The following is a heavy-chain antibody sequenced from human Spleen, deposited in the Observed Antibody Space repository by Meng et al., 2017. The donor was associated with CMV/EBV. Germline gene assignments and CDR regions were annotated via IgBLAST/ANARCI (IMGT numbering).Heavy chain of an antibody. CDR2: INHSGST. CDR1: CGAFSGYY. Sequence: ELQQVGAGLLKTSETLLLPCSVLCGAFSGYYWSWIRQPPGKGLGWMRGINHSGSTNYNPSLKSRVPISVDTSKNQFSLKLSSVAAAATAVYYCARLRSGGWRDYWGQGTLVIVSS. CDR3: ARLRSGGWRDY. V-gene: IGHV4-34*01. D-gene: IGHD1-26*01. J-gene: IGHJ4*02.